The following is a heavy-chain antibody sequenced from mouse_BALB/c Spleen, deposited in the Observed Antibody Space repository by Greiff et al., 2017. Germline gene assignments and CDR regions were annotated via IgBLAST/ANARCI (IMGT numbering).Heavy chain of an antibody. CDR2: ISSGGST. D-gene: IGHD2-3*01. V-gene: IGHV5-6-5*01. CDR1: GFTFSSYA. CDR3: ARGYDGYYVAWFAY. Sequence: EVMLVESGGGLVKPGGSLKLSCAASGFTFSSYAMSWVRQTPEKRLEWVASISSGGSTYYPDSVKGRFTISRDNARNILYLHMSSLRSEDTAMYYCARGYDGYYVAWFAYWGQGTLVTVSA. J-gene: IGHJ3*01.